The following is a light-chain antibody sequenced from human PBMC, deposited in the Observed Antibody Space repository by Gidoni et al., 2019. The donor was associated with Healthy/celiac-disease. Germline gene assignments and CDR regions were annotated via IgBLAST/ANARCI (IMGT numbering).Light chain of an antibody. CDR3: QSYDSSLSGPL. V-gene: IGLV1-40*01. CDR1: RSNIGAGYD. J-gene: IGLJ2*01. Sequence: SVSGAQRQSVTISCTERRSNIGAGYDVHWYQPLPGTAPKLLIYGNSNRPSGVPDRFSGSKSGTSASLAITGLQAEDEADYYCQSYDSSLSGPLFGGGTKLTVL. CDR2: GNS.